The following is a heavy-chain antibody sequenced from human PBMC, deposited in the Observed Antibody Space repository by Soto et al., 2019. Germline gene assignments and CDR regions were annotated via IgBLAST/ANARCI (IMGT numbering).Heavy chain of an antibody. D-gene: IGHD4-17*01. V-gene: IGHV4-59*08. CDR2: IYYSGST. CDR1: GGSISSYY. Sequence: SETLSLTCTVSGGSISSYYWSWIRQPPGKGLEWIGYIYYSGSTNYNPSLKSRVTISVDTSKNQFSLKLSSVTAADTAVYYCARHLFTVEDVYYYYYMDVWGKGTTVTVSS. CDR3: ARHLFTVEDVYYYYYMDV. J-gene: IGHJ6*03.